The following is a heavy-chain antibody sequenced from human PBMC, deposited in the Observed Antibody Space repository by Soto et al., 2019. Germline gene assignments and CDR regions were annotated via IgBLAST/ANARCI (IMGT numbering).Heavy chain of an antibody. CDR3: ARAPVTTVTTEYFQH. V-gene: IGHV1-3*05. CDR2: INAGNGNT. CDR1: GYTFTSYA. Sequence: QVQLVQSGAEEKKPGASVKVSCKASGYTFTSYAMHWVRQAPGQRLEWMGWINAGNGNTKYSQKFQGRVTITRDTSASTAHMELSSLRSEDTAVYYCARAPVTTVTTEYFQHWGQGTLVTVSS. D-gene: IGHD4-17*01. J-gene: IGHJ1*01.